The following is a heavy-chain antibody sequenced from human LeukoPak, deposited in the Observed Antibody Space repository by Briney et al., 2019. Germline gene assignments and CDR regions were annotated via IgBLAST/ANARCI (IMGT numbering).Heavy chain of an antibody. CDR1: GGLISSDSYY. Sequence: PSQTLSLTCTVSGGLISSDSYYWSWIRQPAGKGLEWIGRMYTSGSTNYNPSLKSRVTISVDTSKNQFSLKLSSVTAADTAVYYCAREDVNDGPFDYWGQGTLVTVSS. D-gene: IGHD5-24*01. CDR2: MYTSGST. V-gene: IGHV4-61*02. J-gene: IGHJ4*02. CDR3: AREDVNDGPFDY.